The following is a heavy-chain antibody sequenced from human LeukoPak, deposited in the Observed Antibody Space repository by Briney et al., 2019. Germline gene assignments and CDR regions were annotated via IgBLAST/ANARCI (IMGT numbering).Heavy chain of an antibody. D-gene: IGHD2-15*01. J-gene: IGHJ4*02. CDR2: INHSGST. Sequence: SETLSLTCAVYGGSFSGYYWSWIRQPPGKGLEWTGEINHSGSTNYNPSLKSRVTISVDTSKNQFSLKLSSVTAADTAVYYCASTPDCGGSCYSFDYWGQGTLVTVSS. CDR1: GGSFSGYY. V-gene: IGHV4-34*01. CDR3: ASTPDCGGSCYSFDY.